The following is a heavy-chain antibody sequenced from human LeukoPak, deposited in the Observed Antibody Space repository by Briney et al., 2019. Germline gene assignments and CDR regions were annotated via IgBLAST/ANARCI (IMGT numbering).Heavy chain of an antibody. CDR1: GFTFSNYN. J-gene: IGHJ4*02. Sequence: TGGSLRLSCAASGFTFSNYNMNWVRQAPGKGLEWVSYITLSSSTIYYADSVKGRFTISRDNAENSLSLQMNSLRAEDTAVYYCARETPQSSSWTAFDYWGQGTLVTVSS. CDR2: ITLSSSTI. CDR3: ARETPQSSSWTAFDY. V-gene: IGHV3-48*01. D-gene: IGHD6-13*01.